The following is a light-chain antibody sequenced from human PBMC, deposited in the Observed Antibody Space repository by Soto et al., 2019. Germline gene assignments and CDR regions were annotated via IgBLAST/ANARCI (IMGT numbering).Light chain of an antibody. CDR2: AAS. Sequence: AIRMTQSPSSFSASTGDRVTFTCRASQGISSYLAWYQQKPGKAPKLLIYAASTLQSGVPSRFSGSGSGTDFTLTISCLQSEDFATYYCQQYYSYPFTFGPGTKVDIK. V-gene: IGKV1-8*01. CDR1: QGISSY. J-gene: IGKJ3*01. CDR3: QQYYSYPFT.